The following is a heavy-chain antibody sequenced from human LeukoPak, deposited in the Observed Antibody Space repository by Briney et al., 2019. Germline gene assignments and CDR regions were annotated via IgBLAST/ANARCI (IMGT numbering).Heavy chain of an antibody. D-gene: IGHD6-25*01. CDR3: ARDGEQRPYYFDY. J-gene: IGHJ4*02. CDR2: IIPILGIA. CDR1: GGTFSSYA. V-gene: IGHV1-69*04. Sequence: ASVKVSCKASGGTFSSYAISCVRQAPGPGLEWMGRIIPILGIANYAQKFQGRVTITADKSTSTAYMELSSLRSEDTAVYYCARDGEQRPYYFDYWGQGTLVTVSS.